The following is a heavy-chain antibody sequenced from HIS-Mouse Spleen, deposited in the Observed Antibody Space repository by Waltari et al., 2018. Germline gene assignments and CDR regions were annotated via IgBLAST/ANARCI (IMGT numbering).Heavy chain of an antibody. CDR1: GFTFSSYA. CDR3: ARRYSGYDLGY. V-gene: IGHV3-30*04. J-gene: IGHJ4*02. Sequence: QVQLVESGGGVVQPGRSLRLSCAASGFTFSSYAMHWVRQAPGKGLGWVEVISYDGSNKDYADSVKGRFTISRDNSKNTLYLQMNSLRAEDTAVYYCARRYSGYDLGYWGQGTLVTVSS. CDR2: ISYDGSNK. D-gene: IGHD5-12*01.